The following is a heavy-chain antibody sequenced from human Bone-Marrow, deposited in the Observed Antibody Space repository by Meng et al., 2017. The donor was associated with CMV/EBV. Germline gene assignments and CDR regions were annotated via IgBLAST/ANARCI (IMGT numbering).Heavy chain of an antibody. J-gene: IGHJ5*02. CDR1: GFTFSSYS. CDR2: IKQDGSEK. Sequence: GGSLRLSCAASGFTFSSYSMNWVRQAPGKGLEWVANIKQDGSEKYYVDSVKGRFTISRDNAKNSLYLQMNSLRAEDTAVYYCARIDLWGQGNLVTVAS. V-gene: IGHV3-7*01. CDR3: ARIDL.